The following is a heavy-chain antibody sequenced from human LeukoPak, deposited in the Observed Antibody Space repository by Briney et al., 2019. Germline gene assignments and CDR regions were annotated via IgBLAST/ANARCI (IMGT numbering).Heavy chain of an antibody. CDR1: GGSISSYY. J-gene: IGHJ6*03. D-gene: IGHD1-26*01. CDR2: IYYSGST. V-gene: IGHV4-59*12. CDR3: ARGSGSYHYYYMDV. Sequence: SETLSLTCTVSGGSISSYYWSWIRQPPGKGLEWIGYIYYSGSTNYNPSLKSRVTISVDTSKSQFSLKLSSVTAADTAVYYCARGSGSYHYYYMDVWGKGTTATVSS.